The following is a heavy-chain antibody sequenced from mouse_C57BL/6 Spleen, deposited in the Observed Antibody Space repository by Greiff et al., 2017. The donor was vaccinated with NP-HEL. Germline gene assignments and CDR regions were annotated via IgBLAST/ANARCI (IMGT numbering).Heavy chain of an antibody. CDR2: IDPSDSYP. J-gene: IGHJ3*01. V-gene: IGHV1-69*01. CDR1: GYTFTSYW. CDR3: ARGNYYGSSLGGWFAY. Sequence: QVQLQQPGAELVMPGASVKLSCKASGYTFTSYWMHWVKQRPGQGLEWIGEIDPSDSYPNYNQKFKGKSTLTVDKSSSTAYMQLSSLTSEDSAVYYCARGNYYGSSLGGWFAYWGQGTLVTVSA. D-gene: IGHD1-1*01.